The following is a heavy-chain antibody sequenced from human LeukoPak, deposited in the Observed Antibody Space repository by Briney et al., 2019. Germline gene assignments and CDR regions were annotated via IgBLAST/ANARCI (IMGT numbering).Heavy chain of an antibody. CDR3: ARDLGWWELPSKGY. CDR2: ISSSSSTI. CDR1: GFTFSSYS. J-gene: IGHJ4*02. V-gene: IGHV3-48*01. D-gene: IGHD1-26*01. Sequence: GGSLRLSCAASGFTFSSYSMNWVRQAPGKGLEWVSYISSSSSTIYYADSVKGRFTISRDNAKNSLYLQMNSLRAEDTAVYYCARDLGWWELPSKGYWGQGTLVTVSS.